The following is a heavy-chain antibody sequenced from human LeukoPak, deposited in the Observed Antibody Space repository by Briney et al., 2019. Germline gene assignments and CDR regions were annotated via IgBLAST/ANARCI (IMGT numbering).Heavy chain of an antibody. Sequence: GGSLRLSCAASGFTFSSYSMNWVRRAPGKGLEWVSSISSSSSYIYYADSVKGRFTISRDNAENSLYLQMNSLRAEDTAVYYCAKVQGAVAGVAYFDYWGQGTLVTVSS. D-gene: IGHD6-19*01. J-gene: IGHJ4*02. V-gene: IGHV3-21*01. CDR2: ISSSSSYI. CDR1: GFTFSSYS. CDR3: AKVQGAVAGVAYFDY.